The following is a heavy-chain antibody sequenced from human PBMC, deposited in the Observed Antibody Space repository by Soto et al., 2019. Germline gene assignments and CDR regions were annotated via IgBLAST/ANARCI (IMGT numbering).Heavy chain of an antibody. CDR2: IIPVSGAA. J-gene: IGHJ4*02. Sequence: QVQLVQSGAEVKKPGSSVKVSCKASGGTFGSYAFSWVRQAPGQGLEWMGGIIPVSGAAHYAKKFQGRVTITADESTSTAYMELSSLSSQDTAVYYCATALGCRSTSCTLDSWGQGTRVIVSS. CDR1: GGTFGSYA. D-gene: IGHD2-2*01. CDR3: ATALGCRSTSCTLDS. V-gene: IGHV1-69*01.